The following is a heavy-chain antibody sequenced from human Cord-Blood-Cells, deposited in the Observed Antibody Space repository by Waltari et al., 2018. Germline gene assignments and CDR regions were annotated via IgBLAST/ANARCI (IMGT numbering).Heavy chain of an antibody. Sequence: QVQLQESGPGLVKPSETLSLTCTVSGDSISSPYWSWIRQPPGKGLEWIGYIYYSGSTNYNPSLKSRVTISVDTSKNQFSLKLSSVTAADTAVYYCARVWGSYFDYWGQGTLVTVSS. CDR1: GDSISSPY. CDR3: ARVWGSYFDY. J-gene: IGHJ4*02. V-gene: IGHV4-59*11. D-gene: IGHD3-16*01. CDR2: IYYSGST.